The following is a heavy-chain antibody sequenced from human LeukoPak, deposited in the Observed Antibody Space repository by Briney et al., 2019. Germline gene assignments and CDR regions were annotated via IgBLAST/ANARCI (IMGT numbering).Heavy chain of an antibody. Sequence: GESLKISCTGSGYSFTTYYIGWLRQMPGKGLEWMGIIFPGDSDTRYSPSFDGQVTISADKSTSTAYLQWSSLKASDTAMYYCARRAQAEMVTIWGLVDYWGQGTLVTVSS. CDR3: ARRAQAEMVTIWGLVDY. D-gene: IGHD5-24*01. J-gene: IGHJ4*02. CDR2: IFPGDSDT. V-gene: IGHV5-51*01. CDR1: GYSFTTYY.